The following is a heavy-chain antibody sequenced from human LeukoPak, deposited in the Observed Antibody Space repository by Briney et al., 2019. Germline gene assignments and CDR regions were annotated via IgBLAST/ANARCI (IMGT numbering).Heavy chain of an antibody. CDR3: ARDRYCSGGSCYRYNWFDP. CDR2: ISYDGSNK. V-gene: IGHV3-30-3*01. Sequence: GGSLRLSCAASGFTFSSYAMPWVRQAPGKGLEWVAVISYDGSNKYYADSVKGRFTISRDNSKNTLYLQMNSLRAEDTAVYYCARDRYCSGGSCYRYNWFDPWGQGTLVTVSS. D-gene: IGHD2-15*01. CDR1: GFTFSSYA. J-gene: IGHJ5*02.